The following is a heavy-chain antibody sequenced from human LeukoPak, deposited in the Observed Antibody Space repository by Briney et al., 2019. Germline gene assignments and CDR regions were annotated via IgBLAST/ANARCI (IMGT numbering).Heavy chain of an antibody. CDR3: ARVPITMVRGVPLYFDY. CDR2: IIPIFGTA. CDR1: GGTFSSYA. J-gene: IGHJ4*02. Sequence: SVKVSCKASGGTFSSYAISWVRQAPGQGLEGLGGIIPIFGTANYAQKFQGRVTITTDESTSTAYMELSSLRSEDTAVYYCARVPITMVRGVPLYFDYWGQGTLVTVSS. V-gene: IGHV1-69*05. D-gene: IGHD3-10*01.